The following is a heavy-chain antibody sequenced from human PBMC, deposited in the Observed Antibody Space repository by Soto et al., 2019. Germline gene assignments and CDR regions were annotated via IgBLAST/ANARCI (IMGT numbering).Heavy chain of an antibody. V-gene: IGHV1-69*13. D-gene: IGHD3-16*02. CDR2: IIPIFGTA. Sequence: ASVKVSCKASGGTFSSYAISWVRQAPGQGLEWMGGIIPIFGTANYAQKFQGRVTITADESTSTAYMELSSLRSEDTAVYYCARSYYDYVWGSYRQKPNDAFDIWGQGTMVTVSS. CDR1: GGTFSSYA. J-gene: IGHJ3*02. CDR3: ARSYYDYVWGSYRQKPNDAFDI.